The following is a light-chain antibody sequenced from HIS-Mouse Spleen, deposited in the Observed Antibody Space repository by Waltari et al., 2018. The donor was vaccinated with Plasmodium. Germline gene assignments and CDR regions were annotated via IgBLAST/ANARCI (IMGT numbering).Light chain of an antibody. CDR1: QGISSC. CDR3: RQYYSYPLT. Sequence: IRMTQSPSTFSASTGDRVTITCRASQGISSCLAWYQQKPGNAPKRLIYAASTLQSRVPSWFSGSGSGTDFTLTISCLQSEDFATYYCRQYYSYPLTFGEGTKVEIK. CDR2: AAS. V-gene: IGKV1-8*01. J-gene: IGKJ4*01.